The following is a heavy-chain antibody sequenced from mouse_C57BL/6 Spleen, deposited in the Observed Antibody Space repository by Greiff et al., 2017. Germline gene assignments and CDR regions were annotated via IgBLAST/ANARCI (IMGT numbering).Heavy chain of an antibody. CDR1: GYTFTSYW. CDR2: IDPSDSYT. CDR3: AREGLHAMDY. D-gene: IGHD2-4*01. V-gene: IGHV1-59*01. J-gene: IGHJ4*01. Sequence: QVQLQQPGAELVRPGTSVKLSCTASGYTFTSYWMHWVKPRPGQGLEWIGVIDPSDSYTNYNQKFKGKATLTVDTSSSTAYMQLSSLTSEDSAVYYCAREGLHAMDYWGQGTSVTVSS.